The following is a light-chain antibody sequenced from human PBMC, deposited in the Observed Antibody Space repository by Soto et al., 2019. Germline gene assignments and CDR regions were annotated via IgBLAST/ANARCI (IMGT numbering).Light chain of an antibody. Sequence: IQVSQSPSSLSASGGDRVTITCLSSQDISSYLAWYQQKPGKAPKLLIYLASTLHSGVPSSFSGSGSGTDFSLTISSLQHEDAATYYCQSLNRFPHSFGGGTKVDIK. CDR3: QSLNRFPHS. V-gene: IGKV1-9*01. CDR2: LAS. J-gene: IGKJ4*01. CDR1: QDISSY.